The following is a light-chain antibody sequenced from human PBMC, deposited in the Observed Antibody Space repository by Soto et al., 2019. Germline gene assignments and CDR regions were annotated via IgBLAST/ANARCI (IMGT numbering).Light chain of an antibody. CDR1: QNVSSNL. Sequence: SWSPAKGATLSCLASQNVSSNLLVWYQQHPGQAPRLLIYGASSRATGIPDRFSGSGSGSDCSLTIRRLERDEFAVYYCQEYGHFWTLGQGTKVDNK. CDR3: QEYGHFWT. CDR2: GAS. J-gene: IGKJ1*01. V-gene: IGKV3-20*01.